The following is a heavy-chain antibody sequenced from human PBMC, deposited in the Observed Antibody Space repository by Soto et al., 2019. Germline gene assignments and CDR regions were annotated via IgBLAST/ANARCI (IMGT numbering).Heavy chain of an antibody. CDR1: GFTFSDYY. CDR3: ARDPSGTYYFDY. D-gene: IGHD1-26*01. J-gene: IGHJ4*02. V-gene: IGHV3-11*01. CDR2: ISISGGTT. Sequence: QVQLVESGGGLVTPGGSLRLSCAASGFTFSDYYMSWIRQAPGMGLEWVSYISISGGTTHYADSVKGRFTISRDSAKNSVYLQMNSLRAEDTAVYYCARDPSGTYYFDYWGQGTLVTVSS.